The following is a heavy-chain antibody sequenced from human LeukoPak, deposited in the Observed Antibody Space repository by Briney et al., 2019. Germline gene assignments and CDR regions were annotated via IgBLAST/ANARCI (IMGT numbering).Heavy chain of an antibody. CDR2: ISYDGSNK. CDR3: ARDSHRHSSGYYPQFGYLDY. V-gene: IGHV3-30-3*01. Sequence: GGSLRLSCAASGFTFSSYAMHWVRQAPGKGLEWVAVISYDGSNKYYADSVKGRFTISRDNSKNTLYLQMNSLRAEDTAVYYCARDSHRHSSGYYPQFGYLDYWGQGTLVTVSS. CDR1: GFTFSSYA. J-gene: IGHJ4*02. D-gene: IGHD3-22*01.